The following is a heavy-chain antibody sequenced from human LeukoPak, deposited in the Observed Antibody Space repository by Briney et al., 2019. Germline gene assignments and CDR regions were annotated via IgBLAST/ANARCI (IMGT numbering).Heavy chain of an antibody. CDR1: GYTFTSYD. D-gene: IGHD2-2*01. V-gene: IGHV1-8*03. CDR2: MNPNSGNT. J-gene: IGHJ4*02. CDR3: ARDKGEYCSSTSCFPFDY. Sequence: ASVKVSCKASGYTFTSYDINWVRQATGQGLEWMGWMNPNSGNTGYAQKFQGRVTITRNTSISTAYMELSSLRSEDTAVYYCARDKGEYCSSTSCFPFDYWGQGTLVTVSS.